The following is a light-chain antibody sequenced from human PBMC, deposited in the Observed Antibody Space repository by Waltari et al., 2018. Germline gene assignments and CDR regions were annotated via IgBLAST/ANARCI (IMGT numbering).Light chain of an antibody. CDR1: SSNIGSNY. CDR3: AAWDDSLRGWV. J-gene: IGLJ3*02. Sequence: QSVLTQPPSASGTPGKRLTISCSGSSSNIGSNYIYWYQQLPGTAPKLLINRNNQRPSGVPDRFSGSKSGTSASLAISGLRSGDEADYYCAAWDDSLRGWVFGGGTKLTVL. V-gene: IGLV1-47*01. CDR2: RNN.